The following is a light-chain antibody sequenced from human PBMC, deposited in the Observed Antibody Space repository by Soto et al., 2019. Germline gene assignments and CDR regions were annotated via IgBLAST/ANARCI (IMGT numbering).Light chain of an antibody. CDR1: QVISNY. V-gene: IGKV1-27*01. J-gene: IGKJ4*01. CDR3: QKCKVAPFT. Sequence: DIQMTQSPSSLSASEGDRVTITCEASQVISNYVNWYQQKPGKAPKLLIYAASTLQSGVPSRFSGSGSGTDFTLTISSLQPEDVATYYCQKCKVAPFTFGGGTKVDIK. CDR2: AAS.